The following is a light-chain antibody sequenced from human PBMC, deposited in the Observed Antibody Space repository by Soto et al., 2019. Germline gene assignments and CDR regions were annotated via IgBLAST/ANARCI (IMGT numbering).Light chain of an antibody. Sequence: LTQPPSASGSPGQSVTISCTGSNVGEYDYVSWYQQHPGKAPKLMIHEVTKRPSGVPDRFSGSKSGNTASLTVSGLQAEDEADYYCSSFAGSNIWVFGGGTQLTVL. CDR3: SSFAGSNIWV. J-gene: IGLJ3*02. CDR1: NVGEYDY. CDR2: EVT. V-gene: IGLV2-8*01.